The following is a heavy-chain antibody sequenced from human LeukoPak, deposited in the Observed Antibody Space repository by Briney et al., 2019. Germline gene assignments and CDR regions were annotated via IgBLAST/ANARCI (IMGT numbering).Heavy chain of an antibody. J-gene: IGHJ6*03. CDR1: GCSISSYY. Sequence: SETLSLTCTVSGCSISSYYWSWIRQPPGKGLEWMVYIYYTGSTNYNTSLKSRVTISVDTSKNQFSLKVSSVTAADTAVYYCARARGYCSGGSCYSERIYYYYYMDVWGKGTTVTVSS. D-gene: IGHD2-15*01. V-gene: IGHV4-59*01. CDR2: IYYTGST. CDR3: ARARGYCSGGSCYSERIYYYYYMDV.